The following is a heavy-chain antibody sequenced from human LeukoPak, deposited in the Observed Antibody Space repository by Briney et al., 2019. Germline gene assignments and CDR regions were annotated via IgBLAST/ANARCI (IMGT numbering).Heavy chain of an antibody. V-gene: IGHV4-59*01. CDR1: GGSISSYY. CDR3: ARDYPTYSGSYYYPLNV. J-gene: IGHJ6*03. Sequence: SETLSLTCTVSGGSISSYYWSWIRQPPGKGLEWIGYIYYSGSTNYNPSLKSRVTISVDTSKNQFSLKLSSVTAADTAVYYCARDYPTYSGSYYYPLNVWGKGTTVTVSS. CDR2: IYYSGST. D-gene: IGHD1-26*01.